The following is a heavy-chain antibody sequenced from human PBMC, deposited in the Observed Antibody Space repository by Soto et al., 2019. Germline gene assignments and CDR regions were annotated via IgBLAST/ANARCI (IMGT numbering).Heavy chain of an antibody. V-gene: IGHV4-39*01. Sequence: SETLSLTCTVSGGSISSSSYYWGWIRQPPGKGLEWIGSIYYSGSTYYNPSLKSRVTISVDTSKNQFSLKLSSVTAADTAVYYCGTGSWSAYYYYGMEVWGQGTTVTVSS. CDR2: IYYSGST. J-gene: IGHJ6*02. CDR3: GTGSWSAYYYYGMEV. CDR1: GGSISSSSYY. D-gene: IGHD6-13*01.